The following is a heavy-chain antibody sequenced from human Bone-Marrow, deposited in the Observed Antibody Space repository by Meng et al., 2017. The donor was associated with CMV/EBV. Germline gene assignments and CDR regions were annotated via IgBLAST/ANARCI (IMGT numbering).Heavy chain of an antibody. CDR2: TYYRSKWYN. D-gene: IGHD6-6*01. CDR3: ARVKYNTSSNFGMDV. Sequence: LRLSCAISGDSVSSDTAAWSWIRQSPSRGLEWLGRTYYRSKWYNDYALSVKSRITINPDTSKNQFSLRLISVTPEDTALYYCARVKYNTSSNFGMDVWGQGTTVTFSS. J-gene: IGHJ6*02. V-gene: IGHV6-1*01. CDR1: GDSVSSDTAA.